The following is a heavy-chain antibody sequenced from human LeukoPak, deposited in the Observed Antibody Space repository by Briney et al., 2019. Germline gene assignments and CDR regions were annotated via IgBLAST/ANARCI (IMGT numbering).Heavy chain of an antibody. CDR1: GYTFTSYY. CDR3: ARQPSPYYHASSGYQNWFDP. Sequence: ASVKVSCKASGYTFTSYYMHWVRQAPGQGLEWMGIINPSGGSTSDAQKFQGRVTMTRDTSTSTVYMELSSLRSEDTAVYYCARQPSPYYHASSGYQNWFDPWGQGTLVTVSS. J-gene: IGHJ5*02. CDR2: INPSGGST. D-gene: IGHD3-22*01. V-gene: IGHV1-46*01.